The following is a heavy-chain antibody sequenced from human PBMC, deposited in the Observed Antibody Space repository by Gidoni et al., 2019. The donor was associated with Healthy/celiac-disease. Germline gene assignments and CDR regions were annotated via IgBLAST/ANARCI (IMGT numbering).Heavy chain of an antibody. J-gene: IGHJ4*02. CDR3: ARGDRASSRLGIDY. CDR1: GFTFSSYS. CDR2: ISSSSSYI. V-gene: IGHV3-21*01. Sequence: EVQLVESGGGLVKPGGSLRRSCAASGFTFSSYSMNWVRQAPGKGLEWVSSISSSSSYIYYADSVKGRFTISRDNAKNSLYLQMNSLRAEDTAVYYCARGDRASSRLGIDYWGQGTLVTVSS. D-gene: IGHD6-25*01.